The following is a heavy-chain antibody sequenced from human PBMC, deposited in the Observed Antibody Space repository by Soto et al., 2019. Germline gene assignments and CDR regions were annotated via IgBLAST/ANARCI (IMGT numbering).Heavy chain of an antibody. D-gene: IGHD6-19*01. CDR3: AREIYSSGQPQSYGMDV. CDR2: INPNSGGT. Sequence: VASVKVSCKASGYTFTGYYMHWVRQAPGQGLEWMGWINPNSGGTNYAQKFQGRVIMTGDTSISTAYMELSRLRSDDTAVYYCAREIYSSGQPQSYGMDVWGQGTTVTVSS. CDR1: GYTFTGYY. V-gene: IGHV1-2*02. J-gene: IGHJ6*02.